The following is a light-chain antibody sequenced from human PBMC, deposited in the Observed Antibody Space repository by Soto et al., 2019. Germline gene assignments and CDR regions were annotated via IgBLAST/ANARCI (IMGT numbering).Light chain of an antibody. J-gene: IGKJ1*01. V-gene: IGKV3-20*01. Sequence: EIVLTQSPGTLSLSPGERATLSCRASQSVSSSYLAWYQQKPGQAPRLLIYDASTRATGIIDRISGSGSGTDFTLTISSLEPEDFPVYYCQHYCSSPWTFGQGTSVEIK. CDR3: QHYCSSPWT. CDR1: QSVSSSY. CDR2: DAS.